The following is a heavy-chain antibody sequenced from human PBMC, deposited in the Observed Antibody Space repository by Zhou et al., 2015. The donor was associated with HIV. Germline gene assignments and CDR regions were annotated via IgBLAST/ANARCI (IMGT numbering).Heavy chain of an antibody. Sequence: QVQLVQSGPEVKKPGASVKVSCKASDYTFTTYGISWVRQAPGQGLEWMGWIIPISGTVHYAQKFQGRVTIIADESTTTAYMELSSLRSEDTAVYYCARDFPLLMVRGVGDAFDIWGQGTMVTVSS. CDR3: ARDFPLLMVRGVGDAFDI. D-gene: IGHD3-10*01. J-gene: IGHJ3*02. CDR1: DYTFTTYG. CDR2: IIPISGTV. V-gene: IGHV1-69*13.